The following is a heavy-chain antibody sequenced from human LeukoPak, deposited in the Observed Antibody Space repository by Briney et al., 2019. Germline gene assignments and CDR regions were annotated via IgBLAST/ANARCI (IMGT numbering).Heavy chain of an antibody. CDR1: GFTFSSYA. J-gene: IGHJ4*02. Sequence: GGSLRLSCAASGFTFSSYAMSWVRRAPGKGLEWVSAISGSGGSTYYADSVKCRFTISRDNSKNTLYLQMNSLRAEDTAVYYCAKVEVYGDYAPSFDYWGQGTLVTVSS. V-gene: IGHV3-23*01. CDR3: AKVEVYGDYAPSFDY. CDR2: ISGSGGST. D-gene: IGHD4-17*01.